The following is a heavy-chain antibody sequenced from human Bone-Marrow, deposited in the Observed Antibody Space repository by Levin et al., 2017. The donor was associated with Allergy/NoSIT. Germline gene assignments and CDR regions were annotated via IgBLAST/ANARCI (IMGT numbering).Heavy chain of an antibody. CDR3: AQARRKQASGFGDFYFGMDV. CDR1: GFSLSTSGVG. CDR2: IYWDDDE. Sequence: SGPTLVKPTQTLTLTCTFSGFSLSTSGVGVGWIRQPPGKALEWLALIYWDDDERYSPSLKNRLTITKDTSKNQVVLTMTNMGPLDTGTYFCAQARRKQASGFGDFYFGMDVWGPGTTVTVSS. D-gene: IGHD1-26*01. V-gene: IGHV2-5*02. J-gene: IGHJ6*02.